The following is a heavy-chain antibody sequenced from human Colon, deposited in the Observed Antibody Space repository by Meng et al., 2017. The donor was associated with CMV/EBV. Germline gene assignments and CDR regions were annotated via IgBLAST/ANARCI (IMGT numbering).Heavy chain of an antibody. CDR2: ISSSSSST. CDR1: GFTFSSYS. CDR3: ATLTDGPDALDI. J-gene: IGHJ3*02. V-gene: IGHV3-48*04. D-gene: IGHD5-24*01. Sequence: GGSLRLSCAASGFTFSSYSMNWVRQAPGKGLEWVSYISSSSSSTFYADSVKGRFTISRDNAKNSLYLQMNSLRAEDTAAYYCATLTDGPDALDIWGQGTMVTVSS.